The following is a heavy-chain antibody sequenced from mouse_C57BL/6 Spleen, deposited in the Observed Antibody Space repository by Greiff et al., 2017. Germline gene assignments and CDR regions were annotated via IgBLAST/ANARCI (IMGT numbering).Heavy chain of an antibody. J-gene: IGHJ4*01. CDR1: GYPFTDYY. CDR2: IYPGSGNT. CDR3: ARWTEYYYAMDY. V-gene: IGHV1-76*01. Sequence: VQLQQSGAELVRPGASVKLSCQASGYPFTDYYINWVKQRPGQGLEWIARIYPGSGNTYYNEKFKGKATLTAEKSSSTAYMQLSSLTSEDSAVYCCARWTEYYYAMDYWGQGTSVTVSS.